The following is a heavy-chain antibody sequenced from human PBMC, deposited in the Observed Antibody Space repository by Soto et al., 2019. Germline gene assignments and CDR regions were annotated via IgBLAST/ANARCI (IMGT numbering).Heavy chain of an antibody. J-gene: IGHJ4*02. CDR1: GGSFSGYY. V-gene: IGHV4-34*01. CDR3: ARWYYDILTGYYKYDY. D-gene: IGHD3-9*01. Sequence: SETLSLTCAVYGGSFSGYYWSWIRQPPGKGLEWIGEINHSGSTNYNPSLKSRVTISVDKSKNQFSLKLSSVTAADTAVYYGARWYYDILTGYYKYDYWGQGTLVS. CDR2: INHSGST.